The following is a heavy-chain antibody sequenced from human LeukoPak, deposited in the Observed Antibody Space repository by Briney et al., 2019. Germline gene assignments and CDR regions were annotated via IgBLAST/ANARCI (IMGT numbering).Heavy chain of an antibody. Sequence: GGSLRLSCAASGFTFSSYGMHWVRQAPGKGLEWVAVISYDGSNKYYADSVKGRFTIPRDNSKNTLYLQMNSLRAEDTAVYYCAKEQRYRSGGSCHNWFDPWGQGTLVTVSS. J-gene: IGHJ5*02. CDR3: AKEQRYRSGGSCHNWFDP. CDR1: GFTFSSYG. CDR2: ISYDGSNK. V-gene: IGHV3-30*18. D-gene: IGHD2-15*01.